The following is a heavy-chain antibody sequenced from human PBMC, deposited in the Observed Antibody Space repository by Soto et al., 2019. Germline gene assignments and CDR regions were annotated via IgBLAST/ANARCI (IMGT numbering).Heavy chain of an antibody. Sequence: SETLSLTCTVSGASITSNSYWAWMRQPPGKGLEWIGSIYYTEGTSSNPSLRSRVTMSVDTSNNQFSLRLSSVTAADTGVYYCARHERSRGYLYSDYDSGSEWGQGTLVTVSS. CDR1: GASITSNSY. D-gene: IGHD5-12*01. V-gene: IGHV4-39*01. J-gene: IGHJ4*02. CDR2: IYYTEGT. CDR3: ARHERSRGYLYSDYDSGSE.